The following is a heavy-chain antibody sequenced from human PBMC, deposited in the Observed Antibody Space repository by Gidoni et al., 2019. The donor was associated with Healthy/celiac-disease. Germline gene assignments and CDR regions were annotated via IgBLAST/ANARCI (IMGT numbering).Heavy chain of an antibody. V-gene: IGHV3-23*01. CDR1: GFTFSSSA. Sequence: EVQLLESGGGLVQPGASLRLSSAASGFTFSSSAMRLVRQAPGKGLEWVSAISGSGGSTYYADSVKGRFTISRDNSKNTLYLQMNSLRAEDTAVYYCAKDLWQQPLYYYYGMDVWGQGTTVTVSS. CDR2: ISGSGGST. J-gene: IGHJ6*02. D-gene: IGHD6-13*01. CDR3: AKDLWQQPLYYYYGMDV.